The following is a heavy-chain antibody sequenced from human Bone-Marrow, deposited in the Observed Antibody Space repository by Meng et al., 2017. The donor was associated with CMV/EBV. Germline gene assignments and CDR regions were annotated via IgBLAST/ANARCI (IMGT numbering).Heavy chain of an antibody. CDR2: IHHSGST. D-gene: IGHD3-3*01. CDR1: SFSGYY. Sequence: SFSGYYWRWIRQPPGKGLEWIGEIHHSGSTNYTPSLKSRVTISVDTSKNQFSLKLSSVTAADTAVYYCARGQIKIFGVVRYYYGMDVWGQGTTVTVSS. V-gene: IGHV4-34*01. J-gene: IGHJ6*02. CDR3: ARGQIKIFGVVRYYYGMDV.